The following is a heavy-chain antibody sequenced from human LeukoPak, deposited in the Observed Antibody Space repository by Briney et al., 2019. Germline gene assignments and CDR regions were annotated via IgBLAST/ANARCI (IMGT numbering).Heavy chain of an antibody. CDR1: GFTFSSYS. D-gene: IGHD6-6*01. J-gene: IGHJ4*02. CDR2: ISSSSSTI. CDR3: ARDFKQLASDY. V-gene: IGHV3-48*01. Sequence: GGSLRLSCAASGFTFSSYSMNWVRQAPGKGLEWVSYISSSSSTIYYADSVKGRFTISRDNAKNSLYLQMNSLRAEDTAVYYCARDFKQLASDYWGQGTLVTVSS.